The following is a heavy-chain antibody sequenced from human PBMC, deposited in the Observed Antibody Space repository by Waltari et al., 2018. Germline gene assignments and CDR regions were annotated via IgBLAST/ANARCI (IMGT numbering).Heavy chain of an antibody. CDR3: ARDPRKFTPSSSTYEYYFDY. D-gene: IGHD6-6*01. CDR1: GYTFTGYY. V-gene: IGHV1-2*06. Sequence: QVQLVQSGAEVKKPGASVKVSCKASGYTFTGYYMHWVRQAPGQGLEWMGRINPNSGGTNYAKKFQGRVTMTRNTSISTAYMELSRLRSDDTAVYYCARDPRKFTPSSSTYEYYFDYWGQGTLVTVSS. CDR2: INPNSGGT. J-gene: IGHJ4*02.